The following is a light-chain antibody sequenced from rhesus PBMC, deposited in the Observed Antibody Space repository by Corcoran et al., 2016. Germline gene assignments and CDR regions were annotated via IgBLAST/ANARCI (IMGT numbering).Light chain of an antibody. CDR3: QHGYGAPHS. V-gene: IGKV1-74*01. CDR1: ENVNNY. J-gene: IGKJ2*01. Sequence: DIQMTQSPSSLSTSVGDRVTITCRASENVNNYLNCYQQKPGKAPKLLIYKASTLRSGVPSRVSGSGSGTDYTFTISSLQPEDVATYYCQHGYGAPHSFGQGTKVEIK. CDR2: KAS.